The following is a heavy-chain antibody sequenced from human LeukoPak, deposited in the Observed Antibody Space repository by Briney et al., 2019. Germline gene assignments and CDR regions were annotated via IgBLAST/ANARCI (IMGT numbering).Heavy chain of an antibody. J-gene: IGHJ3*02. CDR1: GGSISSYY. CDR3: ARLCSSTSCFSVI. Sequence: SETLSLTCTVSGGSISSYYWSWIRQPPGKGLEWIGYIYYSGSTNYNPSLKSRVTISVDTSKNQFSLKLSSVTAADTAVYYCARLCSSTSCFSVIWGQGTMVTVSS. D-gene: IGHD2-2*01. CDR2: IYYSGST. V-gene: IGHV4-59*08.